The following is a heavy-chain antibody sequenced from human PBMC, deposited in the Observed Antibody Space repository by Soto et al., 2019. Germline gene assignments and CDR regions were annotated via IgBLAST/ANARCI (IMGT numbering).Heavy chain of an antibody. Sequence: QVQLQESGPGLVKPSQTLSLTCTVSGGSISSGDCNWSWVRQPPGKGLEWIGYIYKSGSAYHNPSFKSRVSISVDASKNQFSLKLTSVTAADTAVYHCARDNSKDYGNYAGAAFDIWGQGTMVTVSS. CDR2: IYKSGSA. CDR3: ARDNSKDYGNYAGAAFDI. CDR1: GGSISSGDCN. V-gene: IGHV4-30-4*01. J-gene: IGHJ3*02. D-gene: IGHD4-17*01.